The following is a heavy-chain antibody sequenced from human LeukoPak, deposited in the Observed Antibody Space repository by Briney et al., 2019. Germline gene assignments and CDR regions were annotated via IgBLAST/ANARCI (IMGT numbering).Heavy chain of an antibody. CDR1: GYSFFRYW. D-gene: IGHD1-26*01. CDR3: ARRNGGNYYHFDY. V-gene: IGHV5-51*01. CDR2: IYPDDSET. J-gene: IGHJ4*02. Sequence: GESLKISCQGSGYSFFRYWIGWVRQMPGKGLELMGTIYPDDSETRYSPSFEGQVTISADKSINTAYLQWSSLMVSDTAIYYCARRNGGNYYHFDYWGQGTLVTVSS.